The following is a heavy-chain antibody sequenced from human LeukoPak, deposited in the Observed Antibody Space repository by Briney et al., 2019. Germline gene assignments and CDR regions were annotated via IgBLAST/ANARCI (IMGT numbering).Heavy chain of an antibody. Sequence: ASVKVSCKXSGYVFSSFGVCWVRQAPGQGLEWMGWSGAYIGNTNYAQKFQGRLTMTTDASMSIAYMELRSLRSDDTAVYYCARGVRGSQKLDYWGQGTLVTVSS. CDR2: SGAYIGNT. D-gene: IGHD1-26*01. V-gene: IGHV1-18*01. CDR3: ARGVRGSQKLDY. CDR1: GYVFSSFG. J-gene: IGHJ4*02.